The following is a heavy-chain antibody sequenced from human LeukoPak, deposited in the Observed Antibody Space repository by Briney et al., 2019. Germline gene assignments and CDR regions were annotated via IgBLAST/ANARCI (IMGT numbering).Heavy chain of an antibody. V-gene: IGHV5-51*01. CDR2: IYPGDCDT. Sequence: GGGLQSSCKGSGCSFTSYWIGWGRRMAGGGGEGRGIIYPGDCDTRYSASFQGQVTISADKSISTAYLQWSSLKASDTAMYYCARRREEGQAQYYYDSSGYYGGLVDYWGQGTLVTVSS. J-gene: IGHJ4*02. D-gene: IGHD3-22*01. CDR3: ARRREEGQAQYYYDSSGYYGGLVDY. CDR1: GCSFTSYW.